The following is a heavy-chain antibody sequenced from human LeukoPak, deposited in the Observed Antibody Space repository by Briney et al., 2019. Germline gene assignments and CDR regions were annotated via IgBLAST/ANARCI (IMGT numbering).Heavy chain of an antibody. CDR3: ARGLTVTTRPAGY. CDR1: GYTFNSYD. CDR2: MNPNSGNT. D-gene: IGHD4-17*01. J-gene: IGHJ4*02. V-gene: IGHV1-8*01. Sequence: ASVKVSCKASGYTFNSYDINWVRQATGQGLEWMGWMNPNSGNTDYAQKFQGRVTMTRNTSISTAYMELSSLRSEDTAMYYCARGLTVTTRPAGYWGQGTLVTVSS.